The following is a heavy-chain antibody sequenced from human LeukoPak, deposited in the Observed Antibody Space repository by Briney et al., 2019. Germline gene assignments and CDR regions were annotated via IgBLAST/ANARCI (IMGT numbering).Heavy chain of an antibody. V-gene: IGHV1-2*02. Sequence: ALVKVSCKASGYTFTGYYMHWVRQAPGQGLEWMGWINPNSGGTNYAQKFQGRVTMTRDTSISTAYMELSRLRSDDTAVYYCARRYYDSSGWQFDPWGQGTLVTVSS. CDR1: GYTFTGYY. CDR3: ARRYYDSSGWQFDP. J-gene: IGHJ5*02. D-gene: IGHD3-22*01. CDR2: INPNSGGT.